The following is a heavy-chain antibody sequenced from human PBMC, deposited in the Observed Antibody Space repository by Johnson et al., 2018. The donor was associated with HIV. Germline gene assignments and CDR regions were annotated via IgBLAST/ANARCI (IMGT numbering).Heavy chain of an antibody. CDR2: ILSARDGGTT. CDR3: ATDLFSLILEDDAFDT. Sequence: VQLVESGGGLVKPGKSLRLSCEASGFNFNHAWMSWVRQAPGKGLEWVGRILSARDGGTTDYRAPVKERFTISRNDSTNTLYLQMNSLKIEDTAVYYCATDLFSLILEDDAFDTWGQGTMVTVSS. CDR1: GFNFNHAW. V-gene: IGHV3-15*01. J-gene: IGHJ3*02.